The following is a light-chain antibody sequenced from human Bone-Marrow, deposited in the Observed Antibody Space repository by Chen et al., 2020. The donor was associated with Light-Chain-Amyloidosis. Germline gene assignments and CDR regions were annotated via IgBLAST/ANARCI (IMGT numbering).Light chain of an antibody. CDR2: EDD. V-gene: IGLV6-57*01. CDR1: SGSIATNY. Sequence: NFMLTQPHSVSESPGKTVIISRTRSSGSIATNYVQRYQQRPGSSPTTVIYEDDQRPSGVPDRFSGSIDRASNAASRTSSGLKTEDEADDYWQSYQGVSQGVFGGGTKLTVL. J-gene: IGLJ3*02. CDR3: QSYQGVSQGV.